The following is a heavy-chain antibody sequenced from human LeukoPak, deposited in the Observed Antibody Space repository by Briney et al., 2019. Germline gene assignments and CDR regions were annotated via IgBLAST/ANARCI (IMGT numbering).Heavy chain of an antibody. CDR2: IYYSGST. D-gene: IGHD3-22*01. J-gene: IGHJ5*02. V-gene: IGHV4-31*03. CDR1: GGSISSDDYY. Sequence: SETLSLTCTVSGGSISSDDYYWSWIRQHPGKGLEWIGYIYYSGSTYYNPSLKSRVTISVDTSKNQFPLRLSSVTAADTAVYYCAREARDYYDSPSWFDPWGQGILVTVSS. CDR3: AREARDYYDSPSWFDP.